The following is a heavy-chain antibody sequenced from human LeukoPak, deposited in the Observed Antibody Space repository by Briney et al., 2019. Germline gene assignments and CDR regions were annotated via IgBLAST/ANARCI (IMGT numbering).Heavy chain of an antibody. Sequence: SETLSLTCTVSGGSISSYYWSWIRQPPGKGLEWIGYIYYSGSTDYNPSLRSRVTLSIDMSKNQFSLRLSSVTAADTAVYYCARTGGDCSSGLCYYAMDVWGQGTTVTVS. D-gene: IGHD2-21*02. J-gene: IGHJ6*02. CDR1: GGSISSYY. V-gene: IGHV4-59*01. CDR3: ARTGGDCSSGLCYYAMDV. CDR2: IYYSGST.